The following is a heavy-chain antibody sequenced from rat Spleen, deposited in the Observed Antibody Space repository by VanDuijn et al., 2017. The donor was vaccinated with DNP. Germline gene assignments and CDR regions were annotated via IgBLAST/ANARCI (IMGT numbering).Heavy chain of an antibody. CDR2: ISTSGSRT. V-gene: IGHV5S13*01. J-gene: IGHJ4*01. CDR1: GFTFRNFG. CDR3: ARLDNLYAMDA. D-gene: IGHD1-10*01. Sequence: EVQVVESGGVLVQPGGSLKLSCSVSGFTFRNFGVAWVRQAPKKGLEWVATISTSGSRTYYPDSVKGRFTISRDNAKSSLYLQMNSLKSEDTATYYCARLDNLYAMDAWGQGTSVTVSS.